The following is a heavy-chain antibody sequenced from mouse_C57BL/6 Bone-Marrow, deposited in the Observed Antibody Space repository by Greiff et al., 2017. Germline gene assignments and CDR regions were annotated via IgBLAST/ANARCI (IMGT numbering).Heavy chain of an antibody. J-gene: IGHJ3*01. CDR3: ARSYRGFAY. CDR2: IDPSDSYT. Sequence: VQLQQPGAELVKPGASVKLSCKASGYTFTSYWMQWVKQRPGQGLEWIGEIDPSDSYTNYNQKFKGKATLTVDTASSTAYMQLSSLTSEDSAVYDCARSYRGFAYWGQGTLVTVSA. CDR1: GYTFTSYW. V-gene: IGHV1-50*01. D-gene: IGHD6-5*01.